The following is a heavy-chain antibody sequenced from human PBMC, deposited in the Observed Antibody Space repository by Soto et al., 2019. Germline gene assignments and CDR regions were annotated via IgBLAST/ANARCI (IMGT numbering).Heavy chain of an antibody. J-gene: IGHJ6*02. CDR2: IIPIFGTA. CDR3: AGDGDIVLVPAAMGSPEFPPNYYGMDV. V-gene: IGHV1-69*13. CDR1: GGTFSSYA. Sequence: GASVKVSCKASGGTFSSYAISWVRQAPGQGLEWMGGIIPIFGTANYAQKFQGRVTITADESTSTAYMELSSLRSEDTAVYYCAGDGDIVLVPAAMGSPEFPPNYYGMDVWGQGTTVTVSS. D-gene: IGHD2-2*01.